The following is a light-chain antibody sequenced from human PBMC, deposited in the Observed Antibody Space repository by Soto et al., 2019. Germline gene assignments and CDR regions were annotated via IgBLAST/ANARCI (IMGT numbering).Light chain of an antibody. CDR2: EGS. Sequence: QSVLTQPASVSGSPGQSSTISCTGTSSDVGSYNLVSWYQQHPGKAPQLMVYEGSKRPSGVSNRFSGSKSGNTASLTISGIQAENEADYYCCSFAGSSTFVFGGGTKVTVL. V-gene: IGLV2-23*03. CDR3: CSFAGSSTFV. J-gene: IGLJ2*01. CDR1: SSDVGSYNL.